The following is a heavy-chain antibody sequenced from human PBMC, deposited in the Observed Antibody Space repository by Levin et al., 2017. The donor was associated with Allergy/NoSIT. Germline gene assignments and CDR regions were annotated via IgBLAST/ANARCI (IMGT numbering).Heavy chain of an antibody. CDR1: GGSFSGYY. CDR2: INHSGST. D-gene: IGHD3-3*01. Sequence: SETLSLTCAVYGGSFSGYYWSWIRQPPGKGLEWIGEINHSGSTNYNPSLKSRVTISVDTSKNQFSLKLSSVTAADTAVYYCARVVRFLEWLPYYYYGMDVWGQGTTVTVSS. J-gene: IGHJ6*02. CDR3: ARVVRFLEWLPYYYYGMDV. V-gene: IGHV4-34*01.